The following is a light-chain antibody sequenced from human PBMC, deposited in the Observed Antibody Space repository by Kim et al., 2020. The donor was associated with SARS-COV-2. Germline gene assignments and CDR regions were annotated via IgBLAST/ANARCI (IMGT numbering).Light chain of an antibody. J-gene: IGKJ4*01. CDR1: QSVSNSY. V-gene: IGKV3-20*01. CDR2: GAS. Sequence: SWSPGERATRACRASQSVSNSYLAWYQHKPGQAPSLVIYGASSRATGIPDRFSGSGSGTDFTLTISRLEPEDSAVYYCQQYGRSITFGGGTKVEI. CDR3: QQYGRSIT.